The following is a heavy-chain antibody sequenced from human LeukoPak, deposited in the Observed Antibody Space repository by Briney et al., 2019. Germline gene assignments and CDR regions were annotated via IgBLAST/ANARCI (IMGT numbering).Heavy chain of an antibody. V-gene: IGHV1-2*02. Sequence: ASVKVSCKASGYTFTGYYMHWVRQAPGQGLEWMGWINPNSGGTNYAQKFQGRVTMTRDTSISTAYMELSRLRSDDTAVYYCARARYGTRIWPKSRYDYYHYMDVWGKGTTVTVSS. CDR3: ARARYGTRIWPKSRYDYYHYMDV. CDR1: GYTFTGYY. J-gene: IGHJ6*03. D-gene: IGHD1-14*01. CDR2: INPNSGGT.